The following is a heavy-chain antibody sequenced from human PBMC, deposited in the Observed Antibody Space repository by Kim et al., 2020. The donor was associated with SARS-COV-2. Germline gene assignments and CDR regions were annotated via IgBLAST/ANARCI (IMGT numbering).Heavy chain of an antibody. CDR3: ARASIPMIVVPYWLAFDI. CDR1: GGSISSGGYY. CDR2: IYYSGST. Sequence: SETLSLTCTVSGGSISSGGYYWSWIRQHPGKGLEWIGYIYYSGSTYYNPSLKSRVTISVDTSKNQFSLKLSSVTAADTAMYYCARASIPMIVVPYWLAFDIWGQGTMVTVSS. J-gene: IGHJ3*02. D-gene: IGHD3-22*01. V-gene: IGHV4-31*03.